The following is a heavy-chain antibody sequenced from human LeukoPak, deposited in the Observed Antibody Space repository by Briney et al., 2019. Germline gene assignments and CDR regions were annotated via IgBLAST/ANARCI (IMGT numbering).Heavy chain of an antibody. CDR1: GFTFSSYA. J-gene: IGHJ5*02. Sequence: PGGSLRLSCAASGFTFSSYAIHWVRQAPGKGLEWVAVISYDGSNKYYADSVKGRFTISRDNSKNTLYLQMNSLRAEDTAVYYCARGVVVVAATPPWFDPWGQGTLVTVSS. V-gene: IGHV3-30*04. CDR2: ISYDGSNK. CDR3: ARGVVVVAATPPWFDP. D-gene: IGHD2-15*01.